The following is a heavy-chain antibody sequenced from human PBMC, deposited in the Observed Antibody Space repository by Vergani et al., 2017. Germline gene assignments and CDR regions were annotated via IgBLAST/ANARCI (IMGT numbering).Heavy chain of an antibody. V-gene: IGHV4-59*01. D-gene: IGHD1-26*01. CDR3: ARCELSPYYFDY. Sequence: QVQLQESGSGLVKPSETLSLTCTVSGGSISRYYWSWIRQPPGKGLEWIGYIYYSGSTNYNLSLKSRDTISVDTSKNQFSLKLSAVTAADTAVYYCARCELSPYYFDYWGQGTLVTVSS. CDR1: GGSISRYY. J-gene: IGHJ4*02. CDR2: IYYSGST.